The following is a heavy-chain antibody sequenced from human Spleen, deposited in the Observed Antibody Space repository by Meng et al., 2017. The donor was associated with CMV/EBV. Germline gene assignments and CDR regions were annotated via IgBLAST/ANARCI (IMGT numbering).Heavy chain of an antibody. Sequence: LRLSCTVSGGSINSVGYYWTWIRQRPGKGLEWIGYIYYSGGTNYNPSLQSRVTISVDTSKNQFSLKLSSVTAADTAMYYCARSVGCSSTYCYTYTSSWYPDYWGQGTLVTVSS. CDR1: GGSINSVGYY. CDR2: IYYSGGT. V-gene: IGHV4-31*03. D-gene: IGHD6-13*01. J-gene: IGHJ4*02. CDR3: ARSVGCSSTYCYTYTSSWYPDY.